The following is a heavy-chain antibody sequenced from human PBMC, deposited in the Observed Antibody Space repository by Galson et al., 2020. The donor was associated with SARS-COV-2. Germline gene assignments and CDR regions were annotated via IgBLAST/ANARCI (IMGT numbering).Heavy chain of an antibody. CDR2: ISHDGRIQ. CDR3: ARDVSGGASEI. D-gene: IGHD1-26*01. V-gene: IGHV3-30*04. CDR1: GFAFTNYA. J-gene: IGHJ3*02. Sequence: DQRGESRKISCAPSGFAFTNYAIHWVRHAPGKGLDWVAAISHDGRIQVHADSVKGRFTISRDNSENMVFLQVSSLRADDTALYYCARDVSGGASEIWGQGKMVTVSS.